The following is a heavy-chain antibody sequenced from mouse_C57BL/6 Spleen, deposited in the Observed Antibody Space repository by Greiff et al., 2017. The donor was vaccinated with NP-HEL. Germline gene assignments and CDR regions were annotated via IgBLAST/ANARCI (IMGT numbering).Heavy chain of an antibody. Sequence: QVQLQQPGAELVMPGASVKLSCKASGYTFPSYWMHWVKQRPGQGLEWIGEIDPSDSYTKYNQKFKGKSTLTVEKSSSTAYMQLSSLTSEDSAVYYCARREDYYGSSLYWYFDVWGTGTTVTVSS. CDR1: GYTFPSYW. D-gene: IGHD1-1*01. CDR3: ARREDYYGSSLYWYFDV. CDR2: IDPSDSYT. V-gene: IGHV1-69*01. J-gene: IGHJ1*03.